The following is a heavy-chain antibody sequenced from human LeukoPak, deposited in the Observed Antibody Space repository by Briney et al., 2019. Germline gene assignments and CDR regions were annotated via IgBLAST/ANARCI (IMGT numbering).Heavy chain of an antibody. CDR2: IKKDGSEK. J-gene: IGHJ4*02. D-gene: IGHD3-16*01. CDR1: GFTFSNFW. V-gene: IGHV3-7*03. Sequence: GGSLRLSCVASGFTFSNFWMSWVRQAPGKGLEWVASIKKDGSEKFYMDSVEGRFTISRDNAKNSLHLQMNSLRAEDRAVYYCAREGGRAGFDYWGQGTLVTVSS. CDR3: AREGGRAGFDY.